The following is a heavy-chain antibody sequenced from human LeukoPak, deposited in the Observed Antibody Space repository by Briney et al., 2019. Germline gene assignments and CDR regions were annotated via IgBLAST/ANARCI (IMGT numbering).Heavy chain of an antibody. CDR1: GFTFSSNA. D-gene: IGHD3-22*01. CDR2: ISYDGGNT. J-gene: IGHJ4*02. Sequence: GGSLRLSCAASGFTFSSNAIHWVRQAPGKGLEWVAEISYDGGNTYYADSVKGRFTISRDNSKNTLYLQMNSLRAEDTAVYYCAKGPTMIVVVITGVDYWGQGTLVTVSS. V-gene: IGHV3-30-3*01. CDR3: AKGPTMIVVVITGVDY.